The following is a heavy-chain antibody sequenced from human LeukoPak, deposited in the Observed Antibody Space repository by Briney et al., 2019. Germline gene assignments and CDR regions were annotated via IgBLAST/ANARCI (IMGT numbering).Heavy chain of an antibody. Sequence: ASVTVSCKTSGYTFTSYPMNWVRQAPGQGLEWMGWINTNTGNPTYAQGFTGRFVFSLDTSVSTAYLQISSLKAEDTAVYYCARDAHSSNWDPSFDYCGQGTLVTVSS. CDR1: GYTFTSYP. CDR2: INTNTGNP. D-gene: IGHD6-13*01. V-gene: IGHV7-4-1*02. CDR3: ARDAHSSNWDPSFDY. J-gene: IGHJ4*02.